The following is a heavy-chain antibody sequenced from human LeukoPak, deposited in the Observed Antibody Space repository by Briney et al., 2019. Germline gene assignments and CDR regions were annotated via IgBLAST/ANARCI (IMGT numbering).Heavy chain of an antibody. CDR2: IYTSGST. J-gene: IGHJ4*02. CDR1: GGSITSGSYY. V-gene: IGHV4-61*02. Sequence: PSETLSLTCIVSGGSITSGSYYWNWIRQPAGKGLEWIGRIYTSGSTSYNPSLKSRVTISVDTSKNQFSLNLSSVTAADTAVYYCARGRLGDSFDYWGQGILVTVSS. D-gene: IGHD3-16*01. CDR3: ARGRLGDSFDY.